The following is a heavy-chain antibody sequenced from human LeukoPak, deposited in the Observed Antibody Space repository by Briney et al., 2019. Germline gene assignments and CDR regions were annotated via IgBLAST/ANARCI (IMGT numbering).Heavy chain of an antibody. Sequence: SETLSLTCAVYGGSFSGYYWSWIRQPPGKGLEWIGEINHSGSTNYNPSLKSRVTISVDTSKNQFSLKLSSVTAADTAVYYCARDPSGYNSFDYWGQGTLVTVSS. CDR1: GGSFSGYY. CDR2: INHSGST. V-gene: IGHV4-34*01. D-gene: IGHD5-24*01. CDR3: ARDPSGYNSFDY. J-gene: IGHJ4*02.